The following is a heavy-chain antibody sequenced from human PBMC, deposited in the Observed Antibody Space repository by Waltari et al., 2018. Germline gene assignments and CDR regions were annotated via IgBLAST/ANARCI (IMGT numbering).Heavy chain of an antibody. CDR2: SSSSSSAI. J-gene: IGHJ3*02. D-gene: IGHD6-19*01. V-gene: IGHV3-48*04. CDR1: AFTLNIDT. Sequence: EVHLVESGGGCVQPGGSRRLSGPASAFTLNIDTMSWVRQAPGKGLEWIAYSSSSSSAIYNADSVAGRFTISRANANNSLYLQISSLRAEDTAIYFCSRNQRGWFDAFDIWGQGTAVTVSS. CDR3: SRNQRGWFDAFDI.